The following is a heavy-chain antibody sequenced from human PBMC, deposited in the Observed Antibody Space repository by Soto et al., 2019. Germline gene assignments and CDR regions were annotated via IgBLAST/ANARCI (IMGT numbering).Heavy chain of an antibody. V-gene: IGHV1-46*01. J-gene: IGHJ4*02. CDR3: ARDRLPYYDSSGYAPGSFDY. Sequence: GASVKVSCKASGYTFTSYYMHWVRQAPGQGLERMGIINPSGGSTSYAQKFQGRVTMTRDTSTSTVYMEVSSLRSEDTAVYYCARDRLPYYDSSGYAPGSFDYWGQGTLVTVSS. CDR2: INPSGGST. CDR1: GYTFTSYY. D-gene: IGHD3-22*01.